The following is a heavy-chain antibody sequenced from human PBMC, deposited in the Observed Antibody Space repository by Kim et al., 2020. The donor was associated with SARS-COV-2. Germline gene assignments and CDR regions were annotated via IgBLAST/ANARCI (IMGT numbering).Heavy chain of an antibody. D-gene: IGHD6-13*01. CDR2: IWSDGRNK. Sequence: GGSLRLSCAASGFAFSSYGMNWVRQAPGKGLEWVAVIWSDGRNKYYADSVKGRFTISRDNSKNTLNLQMNSLRDEDTAVYFCAREKIPMSTAETDYYGMDVWGQGTAVTVSS. CDR1: GFAFSSYG. J-gene: IGHJ6*02. V-gene: IGHV3-33*01. CDR3: AREKIPMSTAETDYYGMDV.